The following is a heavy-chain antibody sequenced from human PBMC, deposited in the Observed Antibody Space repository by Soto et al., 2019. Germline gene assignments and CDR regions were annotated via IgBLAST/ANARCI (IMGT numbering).Heavy chain of an antibody. Sequence: ASVKVSCKASGYTFSSSGISWVRQAPGQGLEWMGWISGYNDDTNYAQKFQGRVTMTSDTPTSTAYMELRSLTSDDTAVYYCGREYSSSWNHIDFWGQGTLVTVSS. D-gene: IGHD6-13*01. CDR3: GREYSSSWNHIDF. CDR2: ISGYNDDT. V-gene: IGHV1-18*01. CDR1: GYTFSSSG. J-gene: IGHJ4*02.